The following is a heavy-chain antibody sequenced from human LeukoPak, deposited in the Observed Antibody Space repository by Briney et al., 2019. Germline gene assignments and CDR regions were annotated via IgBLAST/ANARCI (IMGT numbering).Heavy chain of an antibody. V-gene: IGHV3-15*01. D-gene: IGHD3-10*01. CDR3: TKEASGALDP. CDR1: GFTFSNAW. CDR2: SKTDGETR. J-gene: IGHJ5*02. Sequence: PGGSLRLSCEVSGFTFSNAWMKSKTDGETRDYAAPVKGRFTISRDDSKNTVYLQMNSLKSEDTAVYYCTKEASGALDPWGQGTLVTVSS.